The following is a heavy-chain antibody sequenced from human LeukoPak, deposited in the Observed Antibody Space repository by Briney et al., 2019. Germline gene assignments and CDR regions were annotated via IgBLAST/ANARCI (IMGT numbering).Heavy chain of an antibody. J-gene: IGHJ4*02. D-gene: IGHD5-24*01. CDR1: GFTFSSYW. CDR3: ARRIQGMAPYYFDY. Sequence: GGSLRLSCTASGFTFSSYWMHWVRQAPGKGLVWVSRINSDGGSTSYADSVKGRFTISRDNAKNTLYLQMNSLRAEDTAVYYCARRIQGMAPYYFDYWGLGTLVTVSS. V-gene: IGHV3-74*01. CDR2: INSDGGST.